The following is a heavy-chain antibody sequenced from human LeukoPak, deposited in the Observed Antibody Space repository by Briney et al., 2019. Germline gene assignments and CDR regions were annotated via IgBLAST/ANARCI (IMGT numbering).Heavy chain of an antibody. D-gene: IGHD6-13*01. Sequence: SETLSLTCTVSGGSISSYFWSWIRQPPGKGLEWIGYIYYSGSTNYNPSLKSRVTISVDTSKNQFSLKLTSVTAADTAIYYCARQGVAAAGYYFDYWGQGILVTVSS. CDR3: ARQGVAAAGYYFDY. V-gene: IGHV4-59*08. CDR1: GGSISSYF. J-gene: IGHJ4*02. CDR2: IYYSGST.